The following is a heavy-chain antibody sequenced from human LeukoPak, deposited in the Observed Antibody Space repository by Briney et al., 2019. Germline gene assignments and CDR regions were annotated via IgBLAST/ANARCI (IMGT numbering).Heavy chain of an antibody. V-gene: IGHV3-48*01. Sequence: GGSLRLSCAASAASGFTFSSFIMNWVRQAPGKGLEWVSYISNGNSPIYYADSVKRRFTISRDNAKNSLYLQMYSLRADDTAVYYCARGFPARRGAFDIWGQGIMVTVSS. CDR3: ARGFPARRGAFDI. D-gene: IGHD6-6*01. J-gene: IGHJ3*02. CDR1: GFTFSSFI. CDR2: ISNGNSPI.